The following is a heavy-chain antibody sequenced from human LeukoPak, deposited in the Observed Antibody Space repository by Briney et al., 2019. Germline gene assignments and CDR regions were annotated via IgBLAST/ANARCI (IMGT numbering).Heavy chain of an antibody. CDR1: GFTFSNAW. D-gene: IGHD1-26*01. Sequence: GGSLRLSCAGSGFTFSNAWMNWVRQAPGKGLEWVGRTKSNPDGGATDYVAPVKGRFTISRDDSKNTVYLQMSSLRTEDTAVYYCNTGGYYQDYWGQGTLVTVSS. CDR3: NTGGYYQDY. J-gene: IGHJ4*02. V-gene: IGHV3-15*01. CDR2: TKSNPDGGAT.